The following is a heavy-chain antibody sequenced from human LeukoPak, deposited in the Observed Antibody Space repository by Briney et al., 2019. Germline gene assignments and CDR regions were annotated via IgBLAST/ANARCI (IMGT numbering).Heavy chain of an antibody. CDR2: TYYRSKWYN. CDR1: GDSVSSNSAA. D-gene: IGHD3-10*01. CDR3: ARAMVRGVIFYYYYYMDV. Sequence: SQTLSLTCAISGDSVSSNSAAWNWIRQSPSRGLEWLGRTYYRSKWYNDYAVSVKSRITINPDTPKNQFSLQLNSVTPEDTAVYYCARAMVRGVIFYYYYYMDVWGKGTTVTISS. V-gene: IGHV6-1*01. J-gene: IGHJ6*03.